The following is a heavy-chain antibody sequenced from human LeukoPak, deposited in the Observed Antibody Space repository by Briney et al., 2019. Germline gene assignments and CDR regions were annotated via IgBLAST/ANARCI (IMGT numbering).Heavy chain of an antibody. CDR2: IKQDGSEK. D-gene: IGHD6-13*01. V-gene: IGHV3-7*01. J-gene: IGHJ4*02. Sequence: PGGSLRLSCAASGFTFSTYWMSWVRQTPGKGLEWVANIKQDGSEKYYMDSVKGRFTISRDNAKNSLYLQMNSLRAEDTAVYYCARDSLYSRNFDCWGQGTLVTVSS. CDR1: GFTFSTYW. CDR3: ARDSLYSRNFDC.